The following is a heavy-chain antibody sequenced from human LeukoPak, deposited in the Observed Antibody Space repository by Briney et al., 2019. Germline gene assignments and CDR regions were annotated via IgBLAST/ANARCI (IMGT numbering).Heavy chain of an antibody. Sequence: SETLSLTCAVSGGSISSYYWSWIRQPAGKGLEWIGRIYTSGSTNYNPSLKSRVTMSVDTSKNQFSLKLSSVTAADTAVYYCARDPFSQGHYSSRWIDYWGQGTLVTVSS. CDR1: GGSISSYY. CDR2: IYTSGST. D-gene: IGHD6-19*01. J-gene: IGHJ4*02. CDR3: ARDPFSQGHYSSRWIDY. V-gene: IGHV4-4*07.